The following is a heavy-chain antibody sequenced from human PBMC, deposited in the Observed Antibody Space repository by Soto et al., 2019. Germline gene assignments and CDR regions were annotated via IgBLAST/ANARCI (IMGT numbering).Heavy chain of an antibody. V-gene: IGHV4-4*07. D-gene: IGHD1-1*01. J-gene: IGHJ5*02. Sequence: SETLSLTCIVSGGSISEKYWNWVRQPAGKGLEWIGRIYGTGTTDYNPSLKSRVMMSVDTSKKQFSLKLRSVTSADTAVYYCVRDGTKTLRDWFDPWGQGMSVTVSS. CDR2: IYGTGTT. CDR1: GGSISEKY. CDR3: VRDGTKTLRDWFDP.